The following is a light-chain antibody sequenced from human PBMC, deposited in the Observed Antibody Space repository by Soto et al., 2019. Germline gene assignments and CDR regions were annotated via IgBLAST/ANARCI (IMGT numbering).Light chain of an antibody. CDR1: QSISSY. CDR2: AAS. J-gene: IGKJ3*01. CDR3: QQSYSTPRA. V-gene: IGKV1-39*01. Sequence: DIQMTQSPSSLSASVGDRVTITCRASQSISSYLNWYQQKPGKAPKLLMYAASSLQSGVPSRFRGSGSGTDFTLTISSLHPEDFATYFCQQSYSTPRAFGPGTKVDIK.